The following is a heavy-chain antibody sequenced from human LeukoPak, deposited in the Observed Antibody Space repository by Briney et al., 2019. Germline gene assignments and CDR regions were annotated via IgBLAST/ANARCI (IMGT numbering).Heavy chain of an antibody. V-gene: IGHV3-23*01. CDR3: AKGGVRAYYGMDV. Sequence: AGSLRLSCAASGFTFSSYAMSWVRQAPGKGLKWVSAISGSGGSTHYADSVRGRITISRANSKNTLYLQRNSLRAEDTAVYYCAKGGVRAYYGMDVWGKGTTVTVSS. CDR1: GFTFSSYA. J-gene: IGHJ6*04. CDR2: ISGSGGST. D-gene: IGHD3-10*01.